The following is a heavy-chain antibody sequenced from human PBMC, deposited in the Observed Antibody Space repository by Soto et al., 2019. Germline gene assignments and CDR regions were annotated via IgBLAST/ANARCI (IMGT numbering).Heavy chain of an antibody. D-gene: IGHD4-4*01. CDR3: ARLVTE. V-gene: IGHV3-23*01. CDR2: FTTSGDFT. Sequence: EVQLLDSGGALVQPGGSLRLSCATSGFTFSNHAMSWVRQAPGKGLEWVSTFTTSGDFTYYADSVKGRFTISRDNSKSTLYLPMNSLRVEDTAVYYCARLVTEWGQGTLVTVSS. J-gene: IGHJ4*02. CDR1: GFTFSNHA.